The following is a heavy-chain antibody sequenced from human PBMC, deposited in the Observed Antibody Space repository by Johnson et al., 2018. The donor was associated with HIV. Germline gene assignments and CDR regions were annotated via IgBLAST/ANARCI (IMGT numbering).Heavy chain of an antibody. J-gene: IGHJ3*02. CDR1: GFTFSSYD. D-gene: IGHD3-22*01. Sequence: VQLVESGGGLVQPGGSLRLSCAASGFTFSSYDMHWVRQATGTGLEWVSAIGTAGDTYYPGCVKGRFTISRENAKNTLYLQMNSRRDGDTAVYYWARGAPDSDAFDIWGQGTMVTVSS. CDR3: ARGAPDSDAFDI. V-gene: IGHV3-13*01. CDR2: IGTAGDT.